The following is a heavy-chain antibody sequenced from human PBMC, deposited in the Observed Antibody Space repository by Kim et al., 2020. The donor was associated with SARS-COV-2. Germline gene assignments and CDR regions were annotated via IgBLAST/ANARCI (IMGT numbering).Heavy chain of an antibody. Sequence: SETLSLTCTVSGDSINSGLYYWAWIRQPPGKGLDWIGFVYHRGTTYYNPSLKSRVTISIDTSKNQFSLNLSSVTAADTAGYYCARVIAVAGIPDYGGQGT. CDR3: ARVIAVAGIPDY. J-gene: IGHJ4*02. CDR2: VYHRGTT. D-gene: IGHD6-19*01. CDR1: GDSINSGLYY. V-gene: IGHV4-39*01.